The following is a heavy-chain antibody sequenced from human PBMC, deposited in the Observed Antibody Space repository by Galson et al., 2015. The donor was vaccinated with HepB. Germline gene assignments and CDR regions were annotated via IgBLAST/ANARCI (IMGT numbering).Heavy chain of an antibody. Sequence: PALVKPTQTLTLTCTFSGFSLSTSGMCVSWIRQPPGKALEWLARIDWDDDKYYSTSLKTRLTISKDTSKNQVVLTMTNMDPVDTATYYCARICYDSSGYYPHFDYWGQGTLVTVSS. CDR1: GFSLSTSGMC. D-gene: IGHD3-22*01. J-gene: IGHJ4*02. CDR2: IDWDDDK. CDR3: ARICYDSSGYYPHFDY. V-gene: IGHV2-70*11.